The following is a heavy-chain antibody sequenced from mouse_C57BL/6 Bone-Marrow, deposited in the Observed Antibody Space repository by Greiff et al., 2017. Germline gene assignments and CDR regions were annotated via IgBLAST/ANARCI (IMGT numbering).Heavy chain of an antibody. J-gene: IGHJ3*01. CDR3: ARHEDTFYDYDGGVAY. CDR1: GYTFTEYT. Sequence: VQLQQSGAELVKPGASVKLSCKASGYTFTEYTIHWVKQRSGQGLEWIGWFYPGSGSIKYNEKFKDKATLTADKSSSPVYMELSRLTSEDSAVYFCARHEDTFYDYDGGVAYWGQGTLVTVAA. V-gene: IGHV1-62-2*01. D-gene: IGHD2-4*01. CDR2: FYPGSGSI.